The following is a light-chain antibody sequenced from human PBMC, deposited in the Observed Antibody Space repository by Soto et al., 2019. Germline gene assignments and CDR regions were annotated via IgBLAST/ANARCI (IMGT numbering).Light chain of an antibody. CDR1: QGINNW. CDR3: KQSSAFPLT. V-gene: IGKV1-12*01. Sequence: DIQMTQSPSSVSASVGDRVTITCRASQGINNWLAWYQQKTGKAPELLIYAVSYLQSGVPSRFSGSGSGTDFTLTISSLQNEEFATYFCKQSSAFPLTFGGGTKVDIK. J-gene: IGKJ4*01. CDR2: AVS.